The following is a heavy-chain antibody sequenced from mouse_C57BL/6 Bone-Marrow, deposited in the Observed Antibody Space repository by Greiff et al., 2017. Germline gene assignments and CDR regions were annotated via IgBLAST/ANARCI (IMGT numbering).Heavy chain of an antibody. CDR3: SRDSWTDSSGSYFDY. CDR1: GYSITSGYD. J-gene: IGHJ2*01. CDR2: ISYSGST. D-gene: IGHD3-2*02. V-gene: IGHV3-1*01. Sequence: EVQRVESGPGMVKPSQSLSLTCTVTGYSITSGYDWHWIRHFPGNKLEWMGYISYSGSTNYNPSLKSRISITHDTSKNHFFLKLNSVTTEDTATYYWSRDSWTDSSGSYFDYWGQGTTLTVSS.